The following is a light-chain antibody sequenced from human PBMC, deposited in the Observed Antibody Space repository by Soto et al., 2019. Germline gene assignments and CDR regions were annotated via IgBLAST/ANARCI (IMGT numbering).Light chain of an antibody. J-gene: IGKJ1*01. V-gene: IGKV3-20*01. CDR2: GVS. Sequence: ELVLTQSPVALSLSSGERATLSCRASQSVSSTLLTWYQQKPGQAPRLLIYGVSSRATGIPDRFSGSGSGNDFTLTISRVEPEDFAVYFCQHYGDSSWTFGQGSRVEIK. CDR1: QSVSSTL. CDR3: QHYGDSSWT.